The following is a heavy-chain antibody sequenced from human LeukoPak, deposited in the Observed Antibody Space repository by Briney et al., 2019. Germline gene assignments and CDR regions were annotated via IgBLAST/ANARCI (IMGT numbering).Heavy chain of an antibody. Sequence: LETLSLTCTVSGDSIRSSRYYWGWIRQPPGKGLEWIGNVYYNGNSYSNLSLKSRVTISVDTSKNQFSLKLSSVTAADTAVYFCARLSGYSYGLIDYWGQGTLVTVSS. D-gene: IGHD5-18*01. CDR3: ARLSGYSYGLIDY. CDR1: GDSIRSSRYY. V-gene: IGHV4-39*01. CDR2: VYYNGNS. J-gene: IGHJ4*02.